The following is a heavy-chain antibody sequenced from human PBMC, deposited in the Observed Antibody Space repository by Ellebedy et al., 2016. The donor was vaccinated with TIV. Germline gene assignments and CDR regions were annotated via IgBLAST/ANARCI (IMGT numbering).Heavy chain of an antibody. D-gene: IGHD3/OR15-3a*01. CDR3: ARRSTDFAFDS. V-gene: IGHV3-23*01. CDR1: GFTFSPYP. CDR2: ISANGGTT. J-gene: IGHJ4*02. Sequence: PGGSLRLSCAASGFTFSPYPMTWVRQAPGRGLEWVSIISANGGTTYYADSVKGRFTISRDNSKNTLFLQMSSLRAEDTAVYFCARRSTDFAFDSWGQGTLVTVSS.